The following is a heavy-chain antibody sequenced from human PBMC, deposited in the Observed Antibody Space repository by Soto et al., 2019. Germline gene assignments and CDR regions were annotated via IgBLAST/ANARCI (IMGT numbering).Heavy chain of an antibody. D-gene: IGHD1-20*01. Sequence: SETLSLTCAVSGASMNGYYWAWIRQSPGKGLEWIGYIYYSGSTNYNPSLKSRVTISVDTSKNQFSLKLSSVTAADTAVYYCARHLYKAVPDIWGQGTMVTVSS. CDR2: IYYSGST. CDR3: ARHLYKAVPDI. CDR1: GASMNGYY. J-gene: IGHJ3*02. V-gene: IGHV4-59*08.